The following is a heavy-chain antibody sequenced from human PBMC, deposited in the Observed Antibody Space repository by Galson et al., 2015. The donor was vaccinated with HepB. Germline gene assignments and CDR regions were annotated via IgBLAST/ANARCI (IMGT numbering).Heavy chain of an antibody. V-gene: IGHV3-30*18. J-gene: IGHJ4*02. CDR3: AKGLGGSPEDY. CDR2: ISYDGSNK. D-gene: IGHD1-26*01. CDR1: GFTFSSYG. Sequence: SLRLSCAASGFTFSSYGMHWVRQAPGKGLEWVAVISYDGSNKYYADSVKGRFTISRDNSKNTLYLQMNSLRAEDTAVYYCAKGLGGSPEDYWGQGTLVTVSS.